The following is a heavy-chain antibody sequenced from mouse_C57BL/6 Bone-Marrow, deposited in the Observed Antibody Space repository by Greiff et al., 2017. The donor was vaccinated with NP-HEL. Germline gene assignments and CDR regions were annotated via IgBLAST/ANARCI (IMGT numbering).Heavy chain of an antibody. CDR3: ALIYDGPYYVDY. CDR1: GFNITDYY. V-gene: IGHV14-2*01. J-gene: IGHJ2*01. Sequence: VQLKESGAELVKPGASVKLSCTASGFNITDYYMHWVKQRTEQGLEWLGRIDPEDGETKSDPKFQGKATITADTSSNTAYLQLSSLTSEDTAVYYCALIYDGPYYVDYWGQGTTLTVSS. D-gene: IGHD2-3*01. CDR2: IDPEDGET.